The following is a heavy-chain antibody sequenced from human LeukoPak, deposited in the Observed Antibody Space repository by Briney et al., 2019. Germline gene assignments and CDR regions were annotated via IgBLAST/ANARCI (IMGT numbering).Heavy chain of an antibody. J-gene: IGHJ4*02. Sequence: ASVKVSCKASGGTFSSYAISWVRQAPGQGLEWMGGIIPIFGTANYARKFQGRVTITADESTSTAYMELSSLRSEDTAVYYCARAKTVLRYFDWLYPDYWGQGTLVTVSS. D-gene: IGHD3-9*01. CDR2: IIPIFGTA. CDR3: ARAKTVLRYFDWLYPDY. V-gene: IGHV1-69*13. CDR1: GGTFSSYA.